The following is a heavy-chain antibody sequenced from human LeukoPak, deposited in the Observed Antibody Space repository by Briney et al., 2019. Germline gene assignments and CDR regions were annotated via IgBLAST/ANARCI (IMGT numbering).Heavy chain of an antibody. CDR2: IYYSGTT. V-gene: IGHV4-30-4*01. Sequence: SQTLSLTCTLSGLSLSSGDYYWSWIRQPPGKGLEWIGYIYYSGTTYYNPSLKSRVTISLDTSKNQFSLKLSSVTAADTAVYYCAKVGYAATLHFDYWGQGTLVTVSS. J-gene: IGHJ4*02. D-gene: IGHD2-8*01. CDR3: AKVGYAATLHFDY. CDR1: GLSLSSGDYY.